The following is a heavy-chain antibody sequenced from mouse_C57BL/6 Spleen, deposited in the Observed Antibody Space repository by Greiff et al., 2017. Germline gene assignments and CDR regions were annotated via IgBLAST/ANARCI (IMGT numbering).Heavy chain of an antibody. Sequence: EVQVVESGGGLVQPGGSLKLSCAASGFTFSDYYMYWVRQTPEKRLEWVAYISNGGGSTYYADNVKGRFTISRDNAKNTLYLQMSRLKSEDTAMYYCARPYYDGQDYYAMDYWGQGTSVTVSS. V-gene: IGHV5-12*01. CDR2: ISNGGGST. CDR1: GFTFSDYY. CDR3: ARPYYDGQDYYAMDY. J-gene: IGHJ4*01. D-gene: IGHD1-1*01.